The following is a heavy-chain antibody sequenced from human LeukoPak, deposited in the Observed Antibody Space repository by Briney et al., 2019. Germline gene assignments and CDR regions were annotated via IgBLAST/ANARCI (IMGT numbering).Heavy chain of an antibody. D-gene: IGHD5-24*01. V-gene: IGHV3-9*01. CDR3: AKDNEMATIDRAVDY. CDR1: GFTFDDYA. CDR2: ISWNSGSI. Sequence: GKSLRLSCAASGFTFDDYAMHWVRQAPGKGLEWVSGISWNSGSIGYADSVKGRFTISRVNAKNSLYLQMNSLRAEDTALYCCAKDNEMATIDRAVDYWRQGTLVTVSS. J-gene: IGHJ4*02.